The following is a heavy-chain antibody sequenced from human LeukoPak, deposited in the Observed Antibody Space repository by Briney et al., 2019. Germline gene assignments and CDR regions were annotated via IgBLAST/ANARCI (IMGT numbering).Heavy chain of an antibody. CDR3: AREGFGEFIDY. V-gene: IGHV3-48*04. CDR2: ISSSGSTI. CDR1: GFTFSSYS. D-gene: IGHD3-10*01. Sequence: GGSLRLSCAASGFTFSSYSMNWVRQAPGKGLEWVSYISSSGSTIYYADSVKGRFTISRDNAKNSLYLQMNSLRAEDTAVYYCAREGFGEFIDYWGQGTLVTVSS. J-gene: IGHJ4*02.